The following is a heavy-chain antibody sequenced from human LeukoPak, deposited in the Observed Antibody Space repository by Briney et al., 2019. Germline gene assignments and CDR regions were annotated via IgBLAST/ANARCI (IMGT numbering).Heavy chain of an antibody. V-gene: IGHV4-59*01. CDR3: ARDRRFGDTRGYYYHGMDA. CDR2: VHYSGST. J-gene: IGHJ6*02. CDR1: GGSISGFY. Sequence: KSSETLSLTCTVSGGSISGFYWSWIRQPPGKGLEWIGYVHYSGSTTYNPSLKSRVTISLDTSENQFSLNLNSVTAADTAVYYCARDRRFGDTRGYYYHGMDAWGQGTTVIVSS. D-gene: IGHD3-10*01.